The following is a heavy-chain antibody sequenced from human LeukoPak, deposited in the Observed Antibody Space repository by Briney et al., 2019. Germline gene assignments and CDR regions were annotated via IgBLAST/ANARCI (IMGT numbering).Heavy chain of an antibody. D-gene: IGHD6-19*01. V-gene: IGHV1-18*01. CDR3: ARDVGITVADSFDR. Sequence: GASVTVSYMGSGYTSTHYGISWGRQAPGQGLEWIGWSSIITGNTNYPQNFHGRVSITTDTCTSTAYMELRGVRSDDTAMYYCARDVGITVADSFDRWGQGTLVTVSS. CDR1: GYTSTHYG. J-gene: IGHJ5*02. CDR2: SSIITGNT.